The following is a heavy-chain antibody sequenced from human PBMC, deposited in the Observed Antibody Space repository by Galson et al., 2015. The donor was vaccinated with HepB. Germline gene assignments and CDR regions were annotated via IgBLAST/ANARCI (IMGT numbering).Heavy chain of an antibody. CDR2: INPNSGGT. CDR3: ARVSYYYDSSGPDY. D-gene: IGHD3-22*01. V-gene: IGHV1-2*02. CDR1: GYTFTGYY. Sequence: SVKVSCKASGYTFTGYYMHWVRQAPGQGLEWMGWINPNSGGTNYARKFQGRVTMTRDTSISTAYMELSRLRSDDTAVYYCARVSYYYDSSGPDYWGQGTLVTVSS. J-gene: IGHJ4*02.